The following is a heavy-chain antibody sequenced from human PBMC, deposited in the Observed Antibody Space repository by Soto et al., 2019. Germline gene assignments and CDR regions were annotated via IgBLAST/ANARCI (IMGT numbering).Heavy chain of an antibody. Sequence: ASVKVSCKASGYTFTSYGISWVRQAPGQGLEWMGWISACNGNTNYAQKLQGRVTMTTDTSTSTAYMELRSLRSDDTAVYYCARDLLPYYYYYYMDVWGKGTTVTVSS. V-gene: IGHV1-18*01. D-gene: IGHD2-15*01. CDR1: GYTFTSYG. CDR2: ISACNGNT. J-gene: IGHJ6*03. CDR3: ARDLLPYYYYYYMDV.